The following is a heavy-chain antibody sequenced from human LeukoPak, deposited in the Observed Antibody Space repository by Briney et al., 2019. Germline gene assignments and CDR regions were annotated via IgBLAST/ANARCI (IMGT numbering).Heavy chain of an antibody. CDR1: GGTFSSYA. V-gene: IGHV1-46*01. J-gene: IGHJ4*02. D-gene: IGHD2-15*01. CDR2: INPSGGNT. CDR3: ARAPKHCSGGCCYEFDY. Sequence: ASMKVSCTASGGTFSSYAISWVRQAPGQGLEWMGIINPSGGNTSYAQKFQGRVTMTRDTSTSTVYMELSSLRSEDTAVYYCARAPKHCSGGCCYEFDYWGQGTLVTVSS.